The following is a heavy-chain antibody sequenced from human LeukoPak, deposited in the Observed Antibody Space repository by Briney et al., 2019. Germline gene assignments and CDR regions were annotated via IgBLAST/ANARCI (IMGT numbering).Heavy chain of an antibody. Sequence: GGSLRLSCAASGFTFSDYYMSWIRQAPGKGLELVSYISSSGSTIYYADSVKGRFTISRDNAKNSLYLQMNSLRSEDTAVYYCAREHYFYHMDGWGEGTTVTVSS. CDR1: GFTFSDYY. CDR2: ISSSGSTI. J-gene: IGHJ6*03. V-gene: IGHV3-11*04. CDR3: AREHYFYHMDG.